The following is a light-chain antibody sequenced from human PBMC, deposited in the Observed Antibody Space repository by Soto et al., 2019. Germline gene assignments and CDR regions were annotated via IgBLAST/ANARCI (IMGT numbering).Light chain of an antibody. V-gene: IGKV1-39*01. J-gene: IGKJ1*01. Sequence: EIQMTQSPATLSVSVGDRATITCRASRSFSNTLAWYQQKPGQAPRLLIDVASTRTSSVPSRFSGSGSGTDFTLTIRSLQSEDFAAYYCQQCNSRPWTFGQGTKVDIK. CDR1: RSFSNT. CDR2: VAS. CDR3: QQCNSRPWT.